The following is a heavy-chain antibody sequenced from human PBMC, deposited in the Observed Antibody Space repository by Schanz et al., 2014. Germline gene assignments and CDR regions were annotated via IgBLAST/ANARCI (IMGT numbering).Heavy chain of an antibody. D-gene: IGHD3-10*01. J-gene: IGHJ4*02. CDR3: ARANYRRKINFDY. CDR2: ISNDGSIK. V-gene: IGHV3-30-3*01. Sequence: QVQMVESGGGVVQPGRSLRLSCAVSGFTVSSNHMSWVRQAPGKGLEWVALISNDGSIKYYADSVEGRFTISRDNSRNTLYLQMNSLRAEDTAVYYCARANYRRKINFDYWGRGTLVTVSS. CDR1: GFTVSSNH.